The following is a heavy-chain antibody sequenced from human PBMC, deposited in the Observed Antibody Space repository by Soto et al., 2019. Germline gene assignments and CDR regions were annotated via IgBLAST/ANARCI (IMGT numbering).Heavy chain of an antibody. D-gene: IGHD6-6*01. V-gene: IGHV4-61*01. CDR1: GGSVSSGSYY. CDR3: ARELPSNEDSSSSGLVDY. J-gene: IGHJ4*02. Sequence: QVQLQESGPGLVKPSETLSLTCTVSGGSVSSGSYYWSWIRQPPGKGLEWIGYIYYSGSTNYNPSLKSRVTISVDTSKNQFSLKLSSVTAADTAVYYGARELPSNEDSSSSGLVDYWGQGTLVTVSS. CDR2: IYYSGST.